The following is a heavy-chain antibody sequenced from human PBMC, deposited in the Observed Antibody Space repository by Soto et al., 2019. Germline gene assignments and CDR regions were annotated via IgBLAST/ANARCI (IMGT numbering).Heavy chain of an antibody. J-gene: IGHJ3*02. Sequence: GGSLRLSCAASGFTVSSNYMSWVRQAPGKGLEWVSVIYSGGSTYYADSVKGRFTISRDNSKNTLYLQMNSLRAEDTAVYYCARDWGSSRGLGVAFDIWGQGTMVTVSS. D-gene: IGHD6-13*01. CDR2: IYSGGST. CDR3: ARDWGSSRGLGVAFDI. V-gene: IGHV3-66*01. CDR1: GFTVSSNY.